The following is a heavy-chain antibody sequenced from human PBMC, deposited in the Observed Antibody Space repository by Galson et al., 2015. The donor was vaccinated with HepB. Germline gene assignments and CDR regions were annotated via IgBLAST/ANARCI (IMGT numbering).Heavy chain of an antibody. CDR3: ASDNQYRDSSGDDALDI. J-gene: IGHJ3*02. V-gene: IGHV3-33*08. Sequence: SLRLSCAASGFTFSSYGMHWVRQAPGKGLEWVAVIRYDGSNKYYADSVKGRFTISRDNSKNRLYLQMNSLRAEDTVVYYCASDNQYRDSSGDDALDIWGRGTMGTVSS. CDR2: IRYDGSNK. D-gene: IGHD6-25*01. CDR1: GFTFSSYG.